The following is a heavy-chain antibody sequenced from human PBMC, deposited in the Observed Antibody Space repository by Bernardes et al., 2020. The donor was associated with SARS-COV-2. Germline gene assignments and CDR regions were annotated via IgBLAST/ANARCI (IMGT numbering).Heavy chain of an antibody. D-gene: IGHD3-22*01. CDR2: TYYSGNT. CDR3: ARDLPDSSSWPRRGYFDL. CDR1: GGSINSRGYY. V-gene: IGHV4-31*03. J-gene: IGHJ2*01. Sequence: SETLSLTCTVSGGSINSRGYYWNWIRQHPGKGLEWIGYTYYSGNTYYNPSLKSRVSISVDTSKNQFSLSLTSVTAADTAVYYCARDLPDSSSWPRRGYFDLWGRGTLVTVSS.